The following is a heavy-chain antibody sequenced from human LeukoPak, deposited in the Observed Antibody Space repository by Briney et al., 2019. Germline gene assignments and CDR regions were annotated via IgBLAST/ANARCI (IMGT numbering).Heavy chain of an antibody. J-gene: IGHJ4*02. CDR1: GGSISSSSYY. D-gene: IGHD3-22*01. CDR3: ARGVGYYDSSGYSLD. V-gene: IGHV4-39*07. CDR2: IYYSGST. Sequence: SETLSLTCTVSGGSISSSSYYWGWIRQPPGKGLEWIGSIYYSGSTYYNPSLKSRVTISVDTSKNQFSLKLSSVTAADTAVYYCARGVGYYDSSGYSLDWGQGTLVTVSS.